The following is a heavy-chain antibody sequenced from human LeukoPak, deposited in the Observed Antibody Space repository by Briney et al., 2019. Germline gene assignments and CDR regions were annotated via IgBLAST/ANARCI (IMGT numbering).Heavy chain of an antibody. Sequence: SVKVSCKASGGTFSSYAISWVRQAPGQGLEWMGGIIPTFGTANYAQKFQGRVTITTDESTSTAYMELSSLRSEDTAVYYCAREGIAAPETNWFDPWGQGTLVSVSS. CDR1: GGTFSSYA. V-gene: IGHV1-69*05. J-gene: IGHJ5*02. D-gene: IGHD6-13*01. CDR2: IIPTFGTA. CDR3: AREGIAAPETNWFDP.